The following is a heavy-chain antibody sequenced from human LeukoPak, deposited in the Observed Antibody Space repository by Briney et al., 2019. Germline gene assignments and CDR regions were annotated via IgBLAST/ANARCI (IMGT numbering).Heavy chain of an antibody. CDR1: GGSISSYY. D-gene: IGHD4-17*01. CDR2: IYYSGST. V-gene: IGHV4-59*01. J-gene: IGHJ4*02. CDR3: ARDYGFGY. Sequence: PSETLPLTCTVSGGSISSYYWSWIRQPPGKGLEWIGYIYYSGSTNYNPSLKSRVTISVDTSKNQFSLKLSSVTAADTAVYYCARDYGFGYWGQGTLVTVSS.